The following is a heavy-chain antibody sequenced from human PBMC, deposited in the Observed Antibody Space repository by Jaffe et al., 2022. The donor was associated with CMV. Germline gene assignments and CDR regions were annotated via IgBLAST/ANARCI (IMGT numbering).Heavy chain of an antibody. V-gene: IGHV3-23*01. J-gene: IGHJ6*02. CDR3: AKGATRSYCTNGVCPETGDYYYYGMDV. Sequence: EVQLLESGGGLVQPGGSLRLSCAASGFTFSSYAMSWVRQAPGKGLEWVSAISGSGGSTYYADSVKGRFTISRDNSKNTLYLQMNSLRAEDTAVYYCAKGATRSYCTNGVCPETGDYYYYGMDVWGQGTTVTVSS. CDR1: GFTFSSYA. D-gene: IGHD2-8*01. CDR2: ISGSGGST.